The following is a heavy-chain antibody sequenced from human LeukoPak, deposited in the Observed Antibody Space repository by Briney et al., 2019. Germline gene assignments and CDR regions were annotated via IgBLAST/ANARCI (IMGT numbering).Heavy chain of an antibody. CDR2: IIPILGIA. J-gene: IGHJ4*02. D-gene: IGHD4-17*01. Sequence: SVKVSCKASGGTFSSYTISWVRQAPGQGLEWMGRIIPILGIANYAQKFQGRVTITADTSTSTAYMELRSLRSDDTAVYYCARKPASPTYGDWVGYYFDYWGQGTLVTVSS. V-gene: IGHV1-69*02. CDR3: ARKPASPTYGDWVGYYFDY. CDR1: GGTFSSYT.